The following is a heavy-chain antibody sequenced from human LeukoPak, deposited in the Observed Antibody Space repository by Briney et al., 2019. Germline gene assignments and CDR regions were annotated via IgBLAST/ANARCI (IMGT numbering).Heavy chain of an antibody. CDR3: ARDSAPYYYDSSGYRSPLDY. CDR1: GFTFSSYS. CDR2: ISSSSTI. J-gene: IGHJ4*02. V-gene: IGHV3-48*01. Sequence: GGSLRLSCAASGFTFSSYSMNWVRQAPGKGLEWVSYISSSSTIYYADSVKGRFTISRDNAKNSLYLQMNSLRAEDTAVYYCARDSAPYYYDSSGYRSPLDYWGQGTLVTVSS. D-gene: IGHD3-22*01.